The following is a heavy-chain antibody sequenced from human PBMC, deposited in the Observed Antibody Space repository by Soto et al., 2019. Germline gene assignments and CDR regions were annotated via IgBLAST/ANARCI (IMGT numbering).Heavy chain of an antibody. Sequence: ASVKVSCKASGYMFPSYGITWVRQAPGQGLEWMGWISSYNGNTNYAQKFQGRVTITADKSTSTTYIELSSLRSEDTAVYYCARESEGVVPAAPNWFDPWGQGTLVTVSS. D-gene: IGHD2-2*01. CDR3: ARESEGVVPAAPNWFDP. CDR2: ISSYNGNT. CDR1: GYMFPSYG. J-gene: IGHJ5*02. V-gene: IGHV1-18*01.